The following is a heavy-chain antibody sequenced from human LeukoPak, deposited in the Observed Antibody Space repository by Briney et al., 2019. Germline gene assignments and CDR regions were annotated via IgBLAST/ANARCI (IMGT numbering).Heavy chain of an antibody. Sequence: GGSLRLSCAASGFTFSGYSMNWVRQAPGKGLEWVSSISSSSSYIYYADSVKGRFTISRDNAKNSLYLQMNSLRAEDTAVYYCASRILTGYYSKAFDIWGQGTMVTVSS. CDR1: GFTFSGYS. J-gene: IGHJ3*02. CDR3: ASRILTGYYSKAFDI. V-gene: IGHV3-21*01. CDR2: ISSSSSYI. D-gene: IGHD3-9*01.